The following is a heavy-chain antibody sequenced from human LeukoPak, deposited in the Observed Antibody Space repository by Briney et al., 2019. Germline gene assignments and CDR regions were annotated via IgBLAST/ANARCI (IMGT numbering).Heavy chain of an antibody. CDR1: GFPFSSYA. CDR3: VRSLDY. Sequence: GGSLRLSCAASGFPFSSYAMNWVRQAPGKGLEWVSVIAGSDGFTQYADSVKGRFTISGDNSKNTVYLQMNRLRVEDTALYYCVRSLDYWGQGTLVTVSS. V-gene: IGHV3-23*01. J-gene: IGHJ4*02. CDR2: IAGSDGFT.